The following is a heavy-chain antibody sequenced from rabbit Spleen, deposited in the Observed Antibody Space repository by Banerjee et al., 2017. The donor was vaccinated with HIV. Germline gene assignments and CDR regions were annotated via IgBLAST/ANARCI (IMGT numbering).Heavy chain of an antibody. CDR1: GIDFSNYG. CDR3: ARDLDDVIGWNFGW. D-gene: IGHD1-1*01. Sequence: ELVESGGGLVQPGESLKLSCKVSGIDFSNYGISWVRQAPGKGPEWIACIYGGDGHSTAYASWAKGRFTISKTSSTTVTLQMTSLTAADTATYFCARDLDDVIGWNFGWWGPGTLVTVS. V-gene: IGHV1S45*01. J-gene: IGHJ4*01. CDR2: IYGGDGHST.